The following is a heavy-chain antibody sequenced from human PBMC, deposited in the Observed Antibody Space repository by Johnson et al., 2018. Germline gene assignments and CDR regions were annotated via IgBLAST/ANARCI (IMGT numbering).Heavy chain of an antibody. CDR1: GFTFSSYA. Sequence: VQLVQSGGGLVQPGGSLRLSCAASGFTFSSYAMDWVRQAPGKGLEWVSAIGTSAGSTYYADSVKGRFPNSRDNSKNTVYLQMNSLRDDDTAVYYCAKAGMPATDIRAFDIWGLGTMVTVSS. J-gene: IGHJ3*02. CDR3: AKAGMPATDIRAFDI. CDR2: IGTSAGST. V-gene: IGHV3-23*04. D-gene: IGHD6-13*01.